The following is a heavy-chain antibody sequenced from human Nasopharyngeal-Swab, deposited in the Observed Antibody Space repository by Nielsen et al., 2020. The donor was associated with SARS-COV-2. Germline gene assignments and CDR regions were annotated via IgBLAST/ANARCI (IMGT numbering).Heavy chain of an antibody. J-gene: IGHJ6*02. V-gene: IGHV3-7*01. CDR1: GFTFSSYW. CDR3: AREVVTMIVVTHYYYGMDV. Sequence: GESLKISCAASGFTFSSYWMSWVRQAPGKGLEWVANIKQDGSEKYYVDSVKGRLTISRDNAKNSLYLQMNSLRAEDTAVYYCAREVVTMIVVTHYYYGMDVWGQGTTVTVSS. D-gene: IGHD3-22*01. CDR2: IKQDGSEK.